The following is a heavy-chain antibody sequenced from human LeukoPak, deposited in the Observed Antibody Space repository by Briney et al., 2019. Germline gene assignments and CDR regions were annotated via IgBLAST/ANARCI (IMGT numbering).Heavy chain of an antibody. CDR3: VRGERCGGDCSSRQQ. Sequence: PSETLSLTCTVSGGPLTISYWSWIRQPPGRGLEWVGYIFYTGVTNYHPSLAGRVSMSLDMAKNLISLNLASMTAADTVVYYCVRGERCGGDCSSRQQWGQGTLVTVSS. D-gene: IGHD2-21*02. J-gene: IGHJ1*01. CDR1: GGPLTISY. CDR2: IFYTGVT. V-gene: IGHV4-59*13.